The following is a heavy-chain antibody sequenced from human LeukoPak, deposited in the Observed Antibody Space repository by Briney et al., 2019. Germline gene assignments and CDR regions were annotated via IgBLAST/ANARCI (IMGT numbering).Heavy chain of an antibody. Sequence: ASVKVSCKASGYTFTGYYMHWVRQAAGQGLEWMGWINPSGGTNYPQKFQGRVAITRDTSITTAYMDLSRLTSDDTAVYYCARDRYGDGFAHFDYWGQGALVTSSA. CDR1: GYTFTGYY. V-gene: IGHV1-2*02. D-gene: IGHD5-24*01. CDR3: ARDRYGDGFAHFDY. J-gene: IGHJ4*02. CDR2: INPSGGT.